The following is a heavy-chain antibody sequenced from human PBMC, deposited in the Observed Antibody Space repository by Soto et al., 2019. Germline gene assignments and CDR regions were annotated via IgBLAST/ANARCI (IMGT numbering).Heavy chain of an antibody. CDR3: AKDRVGATSGYFQH. Sequence: QVQLVESGGGVVRPGRSLRLSCAASGFTFSSYGMHWVRQAPGKGLEWVAVISYDGSNKYYADSVKGRFTISRDNSKNTLYLQMNSLRAEDTAVYYCAKDRVGATSGYFQHWGQGTLVTVSS. J-gene: IGHJ1*01. V-gene: IGHV3-30*18. D-gene: IGHD1-26*01. CDR1: GFTFSSYG. CDR2: ISYDGSNK.